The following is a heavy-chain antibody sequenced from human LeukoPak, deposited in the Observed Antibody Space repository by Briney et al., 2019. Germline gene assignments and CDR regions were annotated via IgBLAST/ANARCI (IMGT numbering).Heavy chain of an antibody. CDR3: ARDSYRTGVNYYYYMDV. Sequence: SETLSLTCTVSGGSISSSSYYWGWIRQPPGKGLEWIGSIYHSGSTYYNPSLKSRVTISVDTSKNQFSLKLSSVTAADTAVYYCARDSYRTGVNYYYYMDVWGKGTTVTVSS. J-gene: IGHJ6*03. V-gene: IGHV4-39*07. D-gene: IGHD7-27*01. CDR2: IYHSGST. CDR1: GGSISSSSYY.